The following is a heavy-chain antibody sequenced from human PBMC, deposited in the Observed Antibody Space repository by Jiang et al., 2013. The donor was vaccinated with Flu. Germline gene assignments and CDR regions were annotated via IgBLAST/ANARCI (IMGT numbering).Heavy chain of an antibody. CDR1: GGSIRSGGYY. V-gene: IGHV4-31*03. CDR3: ARLERKEVREFPRSDP. J-gene: IGHJ5*02. CDR2: IFYSGTT. D-gene: IGHD3-10*01. Sequence: GSGLVKPSQTLSLTCSVSGGSIRSGGYYWSWIRQNPGKGLEWIGYIFYSGTTSYNPSLQSRVTISVDTSKNQFSLTLSAVTAADTAVYYCARLERKEVREFPRSDPWGQGPWSPSP.